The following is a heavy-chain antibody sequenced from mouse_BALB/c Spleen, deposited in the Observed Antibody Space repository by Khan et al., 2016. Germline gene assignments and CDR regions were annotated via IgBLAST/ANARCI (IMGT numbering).Heavy chain of an antibody. CDR1: GFSLTSYG. V-gene: IGHV2-2*02. CDR2: IWSGGST. D-gene: IGHD2-14*01. CDR3: AGYAY. J-gene: IGHJ3*01. Sequence: QVQLKQSGPGLVQPSQSLSITCTVSGFSLTSYGVHWVRQSPGKGLEWLGVIWSGGSTDNNAAFISRLSISKDNSKSQVFFKMNSLQANDTAIYYCAGYAYWGQGTLVTVSA.